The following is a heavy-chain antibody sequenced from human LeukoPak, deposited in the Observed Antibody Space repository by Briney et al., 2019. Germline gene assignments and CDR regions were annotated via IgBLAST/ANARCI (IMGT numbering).Heavy chain of an antibody. D-gene: IGHD6-13*01. V-gene: IGHV3-23*01. CDR2: ISGSGSTT. CDR3: ATSFGPVIAAAGTGAD. CDR1: GFTFSSYA. Sequence: GGSLRLSCAASGFTFSSYAMNWVRQAPGEGLEWVSVISGSGSTTYYADSVKGRFTISRDNSKNTLSLQMNSLRAEDTAVYYCATSFGPVIAAAGTGADWGQGTLVTVSS. J-gene: IGHJ4*02.